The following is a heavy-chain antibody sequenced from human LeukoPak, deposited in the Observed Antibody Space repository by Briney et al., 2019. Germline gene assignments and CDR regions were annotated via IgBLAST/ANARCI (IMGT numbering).Heavy chain of an antibody. CDR3: ARGPVYYDILTGYYLVY. Sequence: PGGSLRLSCAASGFIFSRYGMSWVRQAPGKGLEWVSAISGSGGTSYYVDSVKGRFTISRDNSKNTLYLQINSLRAEDTAVYYCARGPVYYDILTGYYLVYWGQGTLVTVSS. D-gene: IGHD3-9*01. V-gene: IGHV3-23*01. CDR2: ISGSGGTS. J-gene: IGHJ4*02. CDR1: GFIFSRYG.